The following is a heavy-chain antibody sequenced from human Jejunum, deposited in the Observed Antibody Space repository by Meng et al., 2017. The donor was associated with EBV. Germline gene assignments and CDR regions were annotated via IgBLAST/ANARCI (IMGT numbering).Heavy chain of an antibody. J-gene: IGHJ4*02. CDR1: GGSISTDNW. Sequence: QVQPHESGPGLVKPSRTLSLTCAVSGGSISTDNWWSWVRQPPGKGLEYIGEIHHSGSTKYNPSLKSRVTISVDKSNNHFSLKLSSVTAADTAVYYCARDRGVEDYWGQGTLVTVSS. CDR3: ARDRGVEDY. CDR2: IHHSGST. D-gene: IGHD5-24*01. V-gene: IGHV4-4*02.